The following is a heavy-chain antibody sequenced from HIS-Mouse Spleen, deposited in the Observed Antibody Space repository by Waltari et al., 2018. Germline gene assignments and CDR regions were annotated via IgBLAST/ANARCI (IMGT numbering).Heavy chain of an antibody. CDR2: ISGSGGST. J-gene: IGHJ4*02. V-gene: IGHV3-23*01. CDR1: GFTFSSYA. Sequence: EVQLLESGGGLVQPGGSLRLSCAAAGFTFSSYAMSWVRQAPGEGLEWVSAISGSGGSTYYADSVKGQFTISRDNSKNTLYLQMNSLRAEDTAVYYCAKIGGGRSPVDYWGQGTLVTVSS. CDR3: AKIGGGRSPVDY. D-gene: IGHD3-10*01.